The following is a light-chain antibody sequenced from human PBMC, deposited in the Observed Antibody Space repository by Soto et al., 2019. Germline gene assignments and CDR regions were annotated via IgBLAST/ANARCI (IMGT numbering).Light chain of an antibody. CDR1: QNIFRW. CDR3: QQYNSYPYV. Sequence: DIQMTQSPSTLSASVGDRVTITCRASQNIFRWLAWYQQKPGKVPKLLIYKASTLESGVPSRFGGSGYGTEFTLTISSLQSDDFATYYCQQYNSYPYVFGQGTKLETK. J-gene: IGKJ2*01. V-gene: IGKV1-5*03. CDR2: KAS.